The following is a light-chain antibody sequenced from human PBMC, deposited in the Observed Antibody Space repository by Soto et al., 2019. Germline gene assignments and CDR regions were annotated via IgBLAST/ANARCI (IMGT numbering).Light chain of an antibody. V-gene: IGKV3-15*01. Sequence: EIVMTQSPATLSVSPGERATLSCRASQSVSSNLAWYQQKSGQAPRLLIYGASTRATGIPASFSGSGSGTEFTLTISSLQSEDFALYYCQQYENWPRTFGQGTKVEIK. CDR1: QSVSSN. CDR3: QQYENWPRT. J-gene: IGKJ1*01. CDR2: GAS.